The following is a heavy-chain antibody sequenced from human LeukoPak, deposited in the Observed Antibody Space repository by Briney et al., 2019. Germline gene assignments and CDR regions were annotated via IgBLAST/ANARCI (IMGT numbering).Heavy chain of an antibody. V-gene: IGHV3-21*04. D-gene: IGHD7-27*01. CDR3: ARSLTGDLDWFDP. Sequence: GGSLRLSCVVSAFTFSTDSMNWVRPAPGKGLEWVSSISSNSRYIYYADSVKGRFTISRDNAKNSLYLQMNSLRAEDTAVYYCARSLTGDLDWFDPWGQGTLVTVSS. CDR1: AFTFSTDS. J-gene: IGHJ5*02. CDR2: ISSNSRYI.